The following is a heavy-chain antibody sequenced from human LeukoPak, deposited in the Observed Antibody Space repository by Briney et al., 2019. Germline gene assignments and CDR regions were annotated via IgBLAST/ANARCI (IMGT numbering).Heavy chain of an antibody. CDR2: ISGSSTYI. CDR1: GFTFSTCS. Sequence: PGGSLRLSCAASGFTFSTCSMIWVRQAPGKGLEWVSSISGSSTYIYYADSVKGRFTISRDNAKNSLYLQLSSLRAEDTAVYYCARVGLGGWGQGTLVTVSS. V-gene: IGHV3-21*01. CDR3: ARVGLGG. D-gene: IGHD1-26*01. J-gene: IGHJ4*02.